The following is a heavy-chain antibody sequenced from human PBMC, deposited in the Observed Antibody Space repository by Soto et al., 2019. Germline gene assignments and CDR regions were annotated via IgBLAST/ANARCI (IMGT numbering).Heavy chain of an antibody. CDR2: IWYDGSNK. D-gene: IGHD6-25*01. CDR3: ARDVGSLAALYYFDY. J-gene: IGHJ4*02. Sequence: GGSLRLSCAASGFTFSSYGMHWVRQAPGKGLEWVAVIWYDGSNKYYADSVKGRFTISRDNSKNTLYLQMNSLRAEDTAVYYCARDVGSLAALYYFDYWGQGTLVTVSS. CDR1: GFTFSSYG. V-gene: IGHV3-33*08.